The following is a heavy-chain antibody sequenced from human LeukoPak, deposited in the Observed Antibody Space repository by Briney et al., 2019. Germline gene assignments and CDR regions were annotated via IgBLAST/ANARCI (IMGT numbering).Heavy chain of an antibody. J-gene: IGHJ3*01. D-gene: IGHD3-3*02. CDR1: AFTFSTYA. Sequence: PGGSLRLSCAASAFTFSTYAMNWVRQAPGKGLEWVSSISGISTSGSTYYADSAKGRFTISRDNSKNTLYLHMNSLRAEDTAVYYCAKIRAPAYDVWGQGTMVTVSS. V-gene: IGHV3-23*01. CDR2: ISGISTSGST. CDR3: AKIRAPAYDV.